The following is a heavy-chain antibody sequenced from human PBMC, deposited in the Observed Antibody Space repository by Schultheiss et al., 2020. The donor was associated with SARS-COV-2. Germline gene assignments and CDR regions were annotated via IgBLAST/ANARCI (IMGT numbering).Heavy chain of an antibody. V-gene: IGHV3-48*02. CDR1: GFTVSSNY. CDR3: ARDGRRGYDMDV. CDR2: ITSRSTTI. Sequence: GGSLRLSCAASGFTVSSNYMSWVRQAPGKGLEWVSYITSRSTTIYYADSVKGRFTISRDNAKNSLYLQMNSLRDEDTAVYYCARDGRRGYDMDVWGQGTTVTVSS. J-gene: IGHJ6*02.